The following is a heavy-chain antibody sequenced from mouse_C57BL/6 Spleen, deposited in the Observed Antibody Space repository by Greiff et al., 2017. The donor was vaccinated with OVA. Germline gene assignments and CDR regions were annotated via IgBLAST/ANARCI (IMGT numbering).Heavy chain of an antibody. CDR1: GYTFTSYW. D-gene: IGHD2-4*01. CDR2: IHPNSGST. Sequence: QVQLKQPGAELVKPGASVKLSCKASGYTFTSYWMHWVKQRPGQGLEWIGMIHPNSGSTNYNEKFKSKATLTVDKSSSTAYMQLSSLTSEDSAVYYCARWGLVSYDYGVGDAMDYWGQGTSVTVSS. J-gene: IGHJ4*01. V-gene: IGHV1-64*01. CDR3: ARWGLVSYDYGVGDAMDY.